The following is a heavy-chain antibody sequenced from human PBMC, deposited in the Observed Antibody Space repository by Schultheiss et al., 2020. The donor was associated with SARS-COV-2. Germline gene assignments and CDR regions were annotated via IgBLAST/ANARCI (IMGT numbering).Heavy chain of an antibody. CDR3: ARRVSRQLGLWWYFDL. CDR2: IYYSGST. J-gene: IGHJ2*01. V-gene: IGHV4-39*01. CDR1: GGSISSSSYY. D-gene: IGHD6-6*01. Sequence: SETLSLTCTVSGGSISSSSYYWGWIRQPPGKGLEWIGSIYYSGSTYYNPSLKSRVTISVDTSKNQFSLKLSSVTAADTAVYYCARRVSRQLGLWWYFDLRGRGTLVTVSS.